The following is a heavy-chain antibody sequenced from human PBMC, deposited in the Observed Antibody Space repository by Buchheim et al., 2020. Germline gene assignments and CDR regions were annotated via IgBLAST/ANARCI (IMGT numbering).Heavy chain of an antibody. Sequence: QVQLQQWGAGLLKPSETLSLTCAVYGGSFSGYYWSWIRQPPGKGLEWIGEINHSGSTNYNPALKSRVTISVDTSKNQFSLKLSSVTAADTAVYYCARGPTTDYYESIDYYYFDYWGQGTL. V-gene: IGHV4-34*01. CDR2: INHSGST. CDR1: GGSFSGYY. CDR3: ARGPTTDYYESIDYYYFDY. J-gene: IGHJ4*02. D-gene: IGHD3-22*01.